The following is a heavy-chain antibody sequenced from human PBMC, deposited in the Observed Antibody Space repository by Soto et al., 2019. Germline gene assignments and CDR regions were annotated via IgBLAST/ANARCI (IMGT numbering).Heavy chain of an antibody. CDR1: GYSFTKYH. CDR3: ARVAGHKNARFDT. CDR2: INPGSGVT. J-gene: IGHJ4*02. D-gene: IGHD1-1*01. Sequence: ASVKVSCKASGYSFTKYHMHWVRQAPGQGLEWMGWINPGSGVTNQAQKFQGRVTMTRDTSITTTYMELNSLTSDDTAVYYCARVAGHKNARFDTWGQGALVTISS. V-gene: IGHV1-2*02.